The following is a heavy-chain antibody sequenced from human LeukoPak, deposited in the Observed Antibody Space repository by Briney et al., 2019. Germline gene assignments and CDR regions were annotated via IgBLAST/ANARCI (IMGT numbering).Heavy chain of an antibody. V-gene: IGHV3-66*01. Sequence: GGSLRLSCAASGFTVSSNYMSWVRQAPGKGLEWVSVIYSGGSTYYADSVKGRFTISRDNSKNTLYLQMNSLRAEDTAVYYCARGVEMATIFHAFDIWGQGTMVTVSS. D-gene: IGHD5-24*01. CDR3: ARGVEMATIFHAFDI. CDR2: IYSGGST. CDR1: GFTVSSNY. J-gene: IGHJ3*02.